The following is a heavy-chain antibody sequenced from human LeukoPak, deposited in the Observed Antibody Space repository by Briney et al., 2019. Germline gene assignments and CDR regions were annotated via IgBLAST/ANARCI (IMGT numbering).Heavy chain of an antibody. CDR1: GFTFSDYW. V-gene: IGHV3-7*01. J-gene: IGHJ4*02. D-gene: IGHD6-13*01. CDR2: IKYDGDEE. CDR3: KSGGAAPGSFDN. Sequence: GGSLRLSCAASGFTFSDYWMSWMRQAPGKGLEWVANIKYDGDEEYYVDSVKGRFTISRDNAKNSLYLQLNSLRVEDTAVYYCKSGGAAPGSFDNWGQGALVTVSP.